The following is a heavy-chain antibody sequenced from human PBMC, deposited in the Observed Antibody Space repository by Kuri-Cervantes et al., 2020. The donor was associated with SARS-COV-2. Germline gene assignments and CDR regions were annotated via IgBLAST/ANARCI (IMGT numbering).Heavy chain of an antibody. Sequence: LRLSCTVSGGSISSGSYYWSWIRQPAGKGLEWIGRIYTSGSTNYNPSLKSRVTISVDTSKNQFSLKLSSVTAADTAVYYCAGSSKYYYYMDVWGKGTTVTVSS. CDR1: GGSISSGSYY. CDR2: IYTSGST. J-gene: IGHJ6*03. CDR3: AGSSKYYYYMDV. V-gene: IGHV4-61*02. D-gene: IGHD2-2*01.